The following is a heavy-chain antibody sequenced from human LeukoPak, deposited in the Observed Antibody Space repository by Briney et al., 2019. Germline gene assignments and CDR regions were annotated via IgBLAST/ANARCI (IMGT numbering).Heavy chain of an antibody. CDR3: ARDSSGTLSGGGWFDP. CDR2: VYHSGAT. V-gene: IGHV4-38-2*02. D-gene: IGHD6-19*01. J-gene: IGHJ5*02. Sequence: NPSETLSLTCSVSNYSISDGYYWGWIRQPPGKGLEWIGGVYHSGATYYTPSLKSRVTISVDTSKNQFSLNLTSVTAADTAVYYCARDSSGTLSGGGWFDPWGQGTLVTVSS. CDR1: NYSISDGYY.